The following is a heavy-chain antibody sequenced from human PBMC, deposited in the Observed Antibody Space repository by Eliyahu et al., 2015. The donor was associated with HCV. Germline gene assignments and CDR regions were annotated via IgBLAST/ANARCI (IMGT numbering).Heavy chain of an antibody. J-gene: IGHJ6*02. Sequence: QVQLQESGPGLVKPSETLSLTCTVSGGSISSYYWSWXRQPPGKGLEWIGYIYYSGSTNYNPSLKSRVTISVDTSKNQFSLKLSSVTAADTAVYYCARQFDSSSWFHGMDVWGQGTTVTVSS. D-gene: IGHD6-13*01. CDR2: IYYSGST. CDR1: GGSISSYY. CDR3: ARQFDSSSWFHGMDV. V-gene: IGHV4-59*08.